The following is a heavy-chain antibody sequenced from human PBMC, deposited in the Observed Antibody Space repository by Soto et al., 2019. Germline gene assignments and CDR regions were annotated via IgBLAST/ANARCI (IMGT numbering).Heavy chain of an antibody. J-gene: IGHJ4*02. V-gene: IGHV1-69*01. CDR1: GGTFSTYP. CDR2: IIPIFGTA. D-gene: IGHD6-25*01. Sequence: QVQLVQSGAEVKKPGSSVKVSCKASGGTFSTYPIIWVRQAPGQGLEWMGGIIPIFGTANYAQKFQGRVAFTADESTTTAYMDLSSLRSEDTAVYYCARGRLKQQRLDSWGQGTLVTVSS. CDR3: ARGRLKQQRLDS.